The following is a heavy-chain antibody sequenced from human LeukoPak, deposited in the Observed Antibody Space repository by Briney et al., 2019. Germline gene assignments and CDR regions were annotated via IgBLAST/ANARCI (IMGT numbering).Heavy chain of an antibody. J-gene: IGHJ4*02. V-gene: IGHV4-61*02. CDR3: ARHDYGDYNDY. CDR2: IYTSGST. CDR1: GGSISSGSYY. D-gene: IGHD4-17*01. Sequence: PSDTLSLTCTVSGGSISSGSYYWSWIRQPAGKGLEWIGRIYTSGSTNYNPSLKSRVTISVDTSKNQFSLKLSSVTAADTAVYYCARHDYGDYNDYWGQGSLVTVSS.